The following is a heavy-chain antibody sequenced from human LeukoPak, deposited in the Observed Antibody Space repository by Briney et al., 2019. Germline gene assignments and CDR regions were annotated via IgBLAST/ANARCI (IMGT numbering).Heavy chain of an antibody. V-gene: IGHV4-39*07. CDR1: GGSISTSSYY. CDR3: ANTYYDILTGYDDAFDI. Sequence: SETLSLTCTVSGGSISTSSYYWGWIRQPPGKGLEWIGNIYYSGSTYYNPSLKSRVTMSVDTSKNQFSLKLSSVTAADTAVYYCANTYYDILTGYDDAFDIWGQGTMVTVSS. D-gene: IGHD3-9*01. CDR2: IYYSGST. J-gene: IGHJ3*02.